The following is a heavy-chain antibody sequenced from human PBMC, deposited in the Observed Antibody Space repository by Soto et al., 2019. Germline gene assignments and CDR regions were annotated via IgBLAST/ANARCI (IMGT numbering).Heavy chain of an antibody. CDR3: ARHFYSGTWPLDY. D-gene: IGHD3-10*01. Sequence: QVQLQESGPGLVKPSETLSLTCTVSGGSIRNYYWSWLRQPPGKGLEWIGFISYNGNTKYNPSLMCRVTISIDTSKNYCSRRLRSLTAADTALYYCARHFYSGTWPLDYWGQGILVTVSS. CDR1: GGSIRNYY. J-gene: IGHJ4*02. V-gene: IGHV4-59*01. CDR2: ISYNGNT.